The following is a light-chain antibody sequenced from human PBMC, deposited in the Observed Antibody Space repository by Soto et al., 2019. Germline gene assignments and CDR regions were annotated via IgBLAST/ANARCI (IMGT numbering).Light chain of an antibody. V-gene: IGKV3-15*01. CDR2: GTS. J-gene: IGKJ4*01. Sequence: EIVMTQSPATLSESPGERATLSCRPSQSVSSNLAWYQQKRGQAPRRLIYGTSTRAPGIPARFSGSGSGTELTLTISSLQSEDFAVYYCQQYNKWPLTFGGGTKVEIK. CDR3: QQYNKWPLT. CDR1: QSVSSN.